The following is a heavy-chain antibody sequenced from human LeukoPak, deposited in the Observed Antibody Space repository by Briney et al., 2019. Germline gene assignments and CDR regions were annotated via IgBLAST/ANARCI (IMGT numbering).Heavy chain of an antibody. J-gene: IGHJ4*02. V-gene: IGHV4-39*07. CDR1: GGPISSSSHY. CDR2: IYYSGST. CDR3: ARGFDSAYFDY. Sequence: PSETLSLTCTVSGGPISSSSHYWGWIRQPPGKGLEWIGSIYYSGSTYYNPSLKSRVTISVDTSKNQFSLKLSSVTAADTAVYYCARGFDSAYFDYWGQGTLVTVSS. D-gene: IGHD2-21*01.